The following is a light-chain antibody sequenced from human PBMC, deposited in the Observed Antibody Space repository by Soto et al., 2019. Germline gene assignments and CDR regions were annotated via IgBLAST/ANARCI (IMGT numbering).Light chain of an antibody. Sequence: DIQMTQSPSTLSASVGDRVTITCRASQSVFSWLAWYQQKPGQAPKLLIYDDSTLEGGVPSRFSGSGSGTEFTLTIGVLQPDDFATYHCQHYTSFSWSFGQGTNVEVK. CDR3: QHYTSFSWS. CDR2: DDS. V-gene: IGKV1-5*01. CDR1: QSVFSW. J-gene: IGKJ1*01.